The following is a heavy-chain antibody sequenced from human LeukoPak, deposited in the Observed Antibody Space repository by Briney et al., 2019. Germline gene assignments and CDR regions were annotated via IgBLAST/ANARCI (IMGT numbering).Heavy chain of an antibody. D-gene: IGHD5-18*01. Sequence: GGTLRLSCAASGFSFSSYGMSWVRQAPGKGLEWVSAISGSGGSTYYADSVKGRFTISRDNSKNTLYLQMNSLRAEDTAVYYCASRISPGYSQDYWGQGTLVTVSS. CDR2: ISGSGGST. V-gene: IGHV3-23*01. CDR1: GFSFSSYG. CDR3: ASRISPGYSQDY. J-gene: IGHJ4*02.